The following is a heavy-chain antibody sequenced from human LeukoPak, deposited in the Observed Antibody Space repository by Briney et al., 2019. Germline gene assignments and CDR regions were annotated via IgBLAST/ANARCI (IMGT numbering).Heavy chain of an antibody. CDR1: GGSISSRSYY. CDR3: ESRYCRSTSCNPLFQY. D-gene: IGHD2-2*01. CDR2: IYNSGST. J-gene: IGHJ1*01. Sequence: PSETLSLTCSVSGGSISSRSYYWSWIRQPPGKGLEWIGTIYNSGSTYSNPSHPSLKSRVSISVDTSRNQFSLRLTSVTAADTAVYYCESRYCRSTSCNPLFQYWGQGTLLTVSS. V-gene: IGHV4-39*01.